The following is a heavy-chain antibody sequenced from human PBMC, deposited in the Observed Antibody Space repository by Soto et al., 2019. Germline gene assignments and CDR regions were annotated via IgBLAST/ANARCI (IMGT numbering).Heavy chain of an antibody. V-gene: IGHV3-9*01. J-gene: IGHJ6*03. CDR3: TKSSSYTYNYYLEV. CDR1: GFTFDDYA. CDR2: ISWNSGNI. D-gene: IGHD6-6*01. Sequence: EVQLVESGGGLVQPGRSLRLSCAASGFTFDDYAMHWVRQPPGKGLEWVSGISWNSGNIGYADSVKGRFTISRDNAKNSLYIQMKSLRAKDTALYYCTKSSSYTYNYYLEVWGKGTTVTVSS.